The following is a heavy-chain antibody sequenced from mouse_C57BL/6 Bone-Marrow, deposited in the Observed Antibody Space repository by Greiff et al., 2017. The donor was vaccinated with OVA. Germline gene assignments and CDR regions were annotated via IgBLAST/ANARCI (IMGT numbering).Heavy chain of an antibody. CDR1: GYTFTDYE. D-gene: IGHD1-1*01. J-gene: IGHJ3*01. V-gene: IGHV1-15*01. CDR2: IDPETGGP. CDR3: TRRTTVVGPFAY. Sequence: QVQLQQSGAELVRPGASVTLSCKASGYTFTDYEMHWVKQTPVHGLEWIGAIDPETGGPAYNQKFKGKAILTADKSSSTAYMELRSLTSEDSAVYYCTRRTTVVGPFAYWGQGTLVTVSA.